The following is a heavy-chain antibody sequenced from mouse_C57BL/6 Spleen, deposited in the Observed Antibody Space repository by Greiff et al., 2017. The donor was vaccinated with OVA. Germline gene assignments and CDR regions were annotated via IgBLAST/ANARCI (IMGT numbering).Heavy chain of an antibody. CDR2: IYPGEGDT. J-gene: IGHJ3*01. V-gene: IGHV1-82*01. Sequence: QVQLKQSGPELVRPGASVKLSCKASGYAFSSSWMNWLKQRPGKGLEWIGRIYPGEGDTNYNGKFKGKATLTADKSSSTAYMQLSSLTSEDSAVYFCATFYYGNPFAYWGQGTLVTVSA. D-gene: IGHD2-1*01. CDR3: ATFYYGNPFAY. CDR1: GYAFSSSW.